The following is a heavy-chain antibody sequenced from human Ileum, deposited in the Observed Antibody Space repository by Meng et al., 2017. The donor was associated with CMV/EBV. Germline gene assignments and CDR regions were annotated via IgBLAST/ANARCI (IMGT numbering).Heavy chain of an antibody. CDR1: GFTFSSYW. CDR2: INSDGTST. D-gene: IGHD3-22*01. CDR3: AKDQKEQAVISPGYNAMDV. J-gene: IGHJ6*02. V-gene: IGHV3-74*01. Sequence: SCAASGFTFSSYWLHWVRQAPGKGLMWVSRINSDGTSTSYADSVKGRFTISRDSYTNTVHLQMNSLRAEDTAIFYCAKDQKEQAVISPGYNAMDVWGQGTTVTVSS.